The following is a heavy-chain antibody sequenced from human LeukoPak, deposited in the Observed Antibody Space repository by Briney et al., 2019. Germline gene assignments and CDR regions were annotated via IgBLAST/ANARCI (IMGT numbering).Heavy chain of an antibody. J-gene: IGHJ3*02. CDR1: GYTFTSYG. CDR3: ARERDYYDSSGYYVGAFDI. D-gene: IGHD3-22*01. CDR2: ISAYNGNT. Sequence: ASEKVSCKASGYTFTSYGISWVRQAPGQGLEWMGWISAYNGNTNYAQKLQGRVTMTTDTSTSTAYMELRSLRSDDTAVYYCARERDYYDSSGYYVGAFDIWGQGTMVTVSS. V-gene: IGHV1-18*01.